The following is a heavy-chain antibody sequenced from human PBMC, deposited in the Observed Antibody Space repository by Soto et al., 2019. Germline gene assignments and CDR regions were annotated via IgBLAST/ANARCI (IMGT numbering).Heavy chain of an antibody. CDR2: ISSSSSTI. CDR3: AREAVAGDPY. D-gene: IGHD6-19*01. J-gene: IGHJ3*01. CDR1: GFTFSSYS. Sequence: PGGSLRLSCAASGFTFSSYSMNRVRQAPGKGLEWVSYISSSSSTIYYADSVKGRFTISRDNAKNSLYLQMNSLRAEDTAVYYCAREAVAGDPYWGQGTMVTVSS. V-gene: IGHV3-48*01.